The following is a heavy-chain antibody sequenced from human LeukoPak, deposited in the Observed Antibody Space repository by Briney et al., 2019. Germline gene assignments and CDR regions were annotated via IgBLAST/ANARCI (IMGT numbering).Heavy chain of an antibody. Sequence: SETLSLTCTVSGGSISRYFWSWLRQPPGKGLEWIGYIYYSGSTNYNPSLKSRVIISVDTSKNQVSLKLNSVTAADTAVYYCARHEGDTSGSYMYNWFDPWGQGTLVTVSS. V-gene: IGHV4-59*08. CDR2: IYYSGST. CDR1: GGSISRYF. CDR3: ARHEGDTSGSYMYNWFDP. J-gene: IGHJ5*02. D-gene: IGHD3-22*01.